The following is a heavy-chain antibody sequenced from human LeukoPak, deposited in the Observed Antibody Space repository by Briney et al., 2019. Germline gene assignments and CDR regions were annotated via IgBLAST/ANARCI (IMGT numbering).Heavy chain of an antibody. J-gene: IGHJ4*02. Sequence: PGGSLRLSCAASGFTFRSYAMHWVRQAPGKGLVWVSRIARDGSSTTYADSVKGRFTISRDNSKNTLYLQMNSLRAEDTAVYYCAKDITYCGGDCRDYWGQGTLVTVSS. CDR3: AKDITYCGGDCRDY. D-gene: IGHD2-21*02. CDR2: IARDGSST. V-gene: IGHV3-74*01. CDR1: GFTFRSYA.